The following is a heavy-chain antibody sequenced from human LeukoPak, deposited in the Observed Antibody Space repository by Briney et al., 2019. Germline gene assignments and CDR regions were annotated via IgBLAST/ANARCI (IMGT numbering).Heavy chain of an antibody. CDR3: ARSRGSAILQYGMDV. D-gene: IGHD1-26*01. CDR2: IYYSGST. Sequence: SETLSLTCTVSGGSISSYYWSWIRQPPGKGLEWIGYIYYSGSTNYNPSLRSRVTISVDTSKNQFSLKLTSVTAADTAVYYCARSRGSAILQYGMDVWGQGTTVTVSS. CDR1: GGSISSYY. J-gene: IGHJ6*02. V-gene: IGHV4-59*08.